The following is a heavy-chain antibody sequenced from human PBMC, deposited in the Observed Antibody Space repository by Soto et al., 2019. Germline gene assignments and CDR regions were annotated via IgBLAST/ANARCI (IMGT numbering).Heavy chain of an antibody. V-gene: IGHV1-69*02. CDR1: GGTFSSYT. CDR2: IIPILGIA. CDR3: ARCLAHYDILSGYWADYYYGMDV. Sequence: QVQLVQSGAEVKKPGSSVKVSCKASGGTFSSYTISWVRQAPGQGLEWMGRIIPILGIANYAQKFQGRVTITSDKSTSTDYMELSSLRSEDTAVYYCARCLAHYDILSGYWADYYYGMDVWCQGTTVTVSS. D-gene: IGHD3-9*01. J-gene: IGHJ6*02.